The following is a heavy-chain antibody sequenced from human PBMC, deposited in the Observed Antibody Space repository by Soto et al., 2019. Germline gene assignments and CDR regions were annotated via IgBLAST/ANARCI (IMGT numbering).Heavy chain of an antibody. D-gene: IGHD3-10*01. CDR2: IYYSGST. J-gene: IGHJ6*02. V-gene: IGHV4-39*07. Sequence: PSETLSLTCTVSGGSISSSSYYWGWIRQPPGKGLEWIGSIYYSGSTYYNPSLKSRVTISVDTSKNQFSLKLSSVTAADTAVYYCARGWFGELENGMDVWGQGTTVTVSS. CDR3: ARGWFGELENGMDV. CDR1: GGSISSSSYY.